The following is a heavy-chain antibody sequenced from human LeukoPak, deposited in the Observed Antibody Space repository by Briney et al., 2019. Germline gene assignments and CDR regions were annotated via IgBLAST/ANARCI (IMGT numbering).Heavy chain of an antibody. Sequence: GGSLRLSCAASGVTFSKYGMTWVRQAPGKGLEWVSSISSSGGSTYYADSVKGRFTTSRDNSKNTLYLQMNSLRAEDTALYDCAKVGLSVGTIVAPDYWGQGPLVTVSS. V-gene: IGHV3-23*01. D-gene: IGHD6-13*01. J-gene: IGHJ4*02. CDR3: AKVGLSVGTIVAPDY. CDR1: GVTFSKYG. CDR2: ISSSGGST.